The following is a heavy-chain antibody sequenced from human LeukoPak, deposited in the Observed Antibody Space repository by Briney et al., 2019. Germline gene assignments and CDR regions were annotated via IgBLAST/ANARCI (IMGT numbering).Heavy chain of an antibody. J-gene: IGHJ5*02. D-gene: IGHD4-11*01. CDR1: GGSISSSSYY. CDR3: ARLVGWGEDLDKDNYAKDNWFDP. Sequence: SETPSLTCTVSGGSISSSSYYWGWIRQPPGKGLEWIATIYYTGITPYNPSPQGRVPTSVYTSENPVSGGLGSGTVADTAVYYCARLVGWGEDLDKDNYAKDNWFDPWGQGTLVTVSS. V-gene: IGHV4-39*01. CDR2: IYYTGIT.